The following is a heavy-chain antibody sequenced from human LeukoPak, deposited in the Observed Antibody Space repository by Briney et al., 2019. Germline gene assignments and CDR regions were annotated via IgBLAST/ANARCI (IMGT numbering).Heavy chain of an antibody. V-gene: IGHV4-31*03. J-gene: IGHJ4*02. Sequence: SETLSLTCTVSGGSISSGGYYWSWVRQHPGKGLEWIGYIYYSGSTYYNPSLKSRVTISVDTSKNQFSLKLSSVTAADTAVYYCARGSSGWYRLDYWGQGTLVTVFS. CDR2: IYYSGST. CDR1: GGSISSGGYY. CDR3: ARGSSGWYRLDY. D-gene: IGHD6-19*01.